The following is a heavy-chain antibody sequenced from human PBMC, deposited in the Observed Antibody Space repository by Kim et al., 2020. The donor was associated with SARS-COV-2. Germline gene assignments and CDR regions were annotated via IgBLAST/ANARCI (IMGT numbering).Heavy chain of an antibody. J-gene: IGHJ6*02. CDR2: IKQDGSEK. Sequence: GGSLRLSCAASGFTFSSYWMSWVRQAPGKGLEWVANIKQDGSEKYYVDSVKGRFTISRDNAKNSLYLQMNSLRAEETAVYYCASVYGDYVRPYYYYGMDVWGQGTTDTVSS. D-gene: IGHD4-17*01. V-gene: IGHV3-7*01. CDR1: GFTFSSYW. CDR3: ASVYGDYVRPYYYYGMDV.